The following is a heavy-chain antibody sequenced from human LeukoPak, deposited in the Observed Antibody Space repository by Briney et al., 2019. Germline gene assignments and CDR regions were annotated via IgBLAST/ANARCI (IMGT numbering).Heavy chain of an antibody. CDR1: GGTFSGYA. CDR3: ARDYYGSGSSFDY. Sequence: ASVKVSCKASGGTFSGYAISWVRQAPGQGLEWMGGIIPIFGTANYAQKFQGRVTITADESTSTAYMELSSLRSEDTAVYYCARDYYGSGSSFDYWGQGTLVTVSS. CDR2: IIPIFGTA. V-gene: IGHV1-69*13. J-gene: IGHJ4*02. D-gene: IGHD3-10*01.